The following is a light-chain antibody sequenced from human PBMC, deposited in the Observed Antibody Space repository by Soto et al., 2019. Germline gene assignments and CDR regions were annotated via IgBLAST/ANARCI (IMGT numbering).Light chain of an antibody. J-gene: IGKJ4*01. CDR1: QSIYMTY. CDR3: QQYGSSPIT. V-gene: IGKV3-20*01. CDR2: GAS. Sequence: EIVLTQSPGTLSLSPGERATLSCRASQSIYMTYLAWYQRRPGQAPRLLIYGASTRATGIPDRFSGSGSGTDFSLTISRLEPEDSAVYYCQQYGSSPITFGGGTKVEIK.